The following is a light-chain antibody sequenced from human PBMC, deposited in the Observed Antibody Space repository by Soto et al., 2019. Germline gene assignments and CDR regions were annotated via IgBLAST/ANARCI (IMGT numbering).Light chain of an antibody. V-gene: IGKV3-20*01. CDR3: QQYGNSPRT. J-gene: IGKJ1*01. CDR1: QTINRSF. CDR2: GAS. Sequence: EIVLTQSPGTLSLSPGERVSLSCRASQTINRSFLAWYQQKPGQAPRLLIYGASSRATGVPDRFSGSGSGTDFTLTICRMEPGDFAVYYCQQYGNSPRTFGQGTKVEIK.